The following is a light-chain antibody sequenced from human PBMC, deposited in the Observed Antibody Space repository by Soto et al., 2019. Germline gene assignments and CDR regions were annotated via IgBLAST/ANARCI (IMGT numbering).Light chain of an antibody. CDR2: HAS. V-gene: IGKV3-15*01. CDR1: QSVSNK. Sequence: EIVMTQSPATLSVSPGERATLSCRASQSVSNKLAWYQQKPGQAPRLLIYHASIRATGIPARFSGSGSGTEFTLPIRSLQSEDFSIYYCQHYNNWPPGTFGQGTKVEIK. J-gene: IGKJ1*01. CDR3: QHYNNWPPGT.